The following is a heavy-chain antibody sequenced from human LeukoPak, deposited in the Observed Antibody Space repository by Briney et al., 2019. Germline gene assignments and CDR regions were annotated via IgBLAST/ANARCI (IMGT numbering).Heavy chain of an antibody. D-gene: IGHD6-19*01. CDR2: ISAYNGNT. J-gene: IGHJ5*02. CDR1: GYTFTSYG. CDR3: ARDNSDWGSTWFDP. Sequence: ASVKVSCKASGYTFTSYGIGWIRQAPGRGLEWMGWISAYNGNTNYAQKLQGRVTMTTDTSTSTAYMELRSLRSDDTAVYYCARDNSDWGSTWFDPWGQGSLVTVSS. V-gene: IGHV1-18*01.